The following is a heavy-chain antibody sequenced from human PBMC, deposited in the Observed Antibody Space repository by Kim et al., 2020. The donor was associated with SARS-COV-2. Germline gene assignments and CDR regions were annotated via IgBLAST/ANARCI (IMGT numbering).Heavy chain of an antibody. CDR3: ARVPRGYGYYYYYGMDV. Sequence: LKSRVTISVDTSKNQFSLKLSSVTAADTAVYYCARVPRGYGYYYYYGMDVWGQGTTVTVSS. D-gene: IGHD5-18*01. V-gene: IGHV4-59*01. J-gene: IGHJ6*02.